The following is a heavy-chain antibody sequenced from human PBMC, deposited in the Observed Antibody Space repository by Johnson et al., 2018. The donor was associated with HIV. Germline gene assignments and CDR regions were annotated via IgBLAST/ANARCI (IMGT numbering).Heavy chain of an antibody. J-gene: IGHJ3*02. CDR1: GFTVSSNY. Sequence: VQLVESGGGLVQPGGSLRLSCAASGFTVSSNYMSWVRQAPGKGLVWVSVIYSGGSTYYAASVKGGFTISRDNSKNTLYLQMNSRRAEDTAVYYCASRGSGGSWAPGAFDIWGQGTMVTVSS. V-gene: IGHV3-66*01. CDR3: ASRGSGGSWAPGAFDI. CDR2: IYSGGST. D-gene: IGHD2-15*01.